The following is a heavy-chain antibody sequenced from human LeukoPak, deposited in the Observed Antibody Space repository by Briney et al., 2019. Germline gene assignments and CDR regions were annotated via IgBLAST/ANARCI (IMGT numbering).Heavy chain of an antibody. Sequence: YWSWIRQPPRKGLEGIGYIYSSGSTKYDPSLESRVAISLDTSKNQVSLNLSSVTAADTAIYFCARGHYDLAPWGQGILVTVSS. D-gene: IGHD4-17*01. V-gene: IGHV4-59*01. CDR3: ARGHYDLAP. CDR2: IYSSGST. CDR1: Y. J-gene: IGHJ5*02.